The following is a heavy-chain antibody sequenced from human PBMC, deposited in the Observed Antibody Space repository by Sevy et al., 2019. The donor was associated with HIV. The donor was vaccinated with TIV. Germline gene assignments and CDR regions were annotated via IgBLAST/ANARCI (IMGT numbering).Heavy chain of an antibody. CDR3: ARVLSSSSDFDY. Sequence: ASVKVSCKASGYTFTGYYMHWVRQAPGQGLEWMGRINPNSGGTNYAQKFQGRVTMTRDTSISTAYMELGRLRSDDTAVYYCARVLSSSSDFDYWGQGTLVTVSS. CDR1: GYTFTGYY. D-gene: IGHD6-6*01. CDR2: INPNSGGT. V-gene: IGHV1-2*06. J-gene: IGHJ4*02.